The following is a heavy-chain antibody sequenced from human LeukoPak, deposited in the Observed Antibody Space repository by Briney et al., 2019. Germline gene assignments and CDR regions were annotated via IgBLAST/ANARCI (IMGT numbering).Heavy chain of an antibody. CDR3: ARAMTMVRYFDY. J-gene: IGHJ4*02. CDR2: IYPGDSAT. D-gene: IGHD3-10*01. V-gene: IGHV5-51*01. CDR1: GYSFTSYW. Sequence: KVGESLKISCEGSGYSFTSYWIGWVRQMPGKGLELMGIIYPGDSATRYSPSFQGQVTISADKSISTAYLQWSSLKASDTAMYYCARAMTMVRYFDYWGQGTLVTVSS.